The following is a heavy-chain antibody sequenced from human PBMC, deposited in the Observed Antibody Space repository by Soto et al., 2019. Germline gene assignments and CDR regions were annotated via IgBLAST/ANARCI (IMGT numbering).Heavy chain of an antibody. CDR1: GGSISSGGYY. CDR3: ARSGYSYGPNPLLY. CDR2: IYYSGST. D-gene: IGHD5-18*01. V-gene: IGHV4-31*03. J-gene: IGHJ4*02. Sequence: PSDTLSLTCTVSGGSISSGGYYWSWIRQHPGKGLEWIGYIYYSGSTYYNPSLKSRVTISVDTSKNQFSLKLSSVTAADTAVYYCARSGYSYGPNPLLYWGQGTLVTVSS.